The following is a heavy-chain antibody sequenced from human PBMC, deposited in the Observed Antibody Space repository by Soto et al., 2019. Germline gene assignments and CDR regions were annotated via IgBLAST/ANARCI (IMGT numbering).Heavy chain of an antibody. V-gene: IGHV6-1*01. CDR2: TYYRSKWYN. D-gene: IGHD6-13*01. CDR1: GDSVSSNSAA. CDR3: AREVWQQLVKVYYYYMDV. J-gene: IGHJ6*03. Sequence: SPTLSLTCAISGDSVSSNSAAWNWIRQSPSRGLEWLGRTYYRSKWYNDYAVSVKSRITINPDTSKNQFSLQLNSVTPEDTAVYYCAREVWQQLVKVYYYYMDVWGKGTTVTVSS.